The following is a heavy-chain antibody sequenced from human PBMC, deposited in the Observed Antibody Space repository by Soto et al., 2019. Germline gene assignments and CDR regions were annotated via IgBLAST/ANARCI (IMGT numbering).Heavy chain of an antibody. CDR1: GYSFTSYW. CDR3: TREADYDFWSNVKWFDP. Sequence: PGESLKISCKGSGYSFTSYWIGWVRQMPGKGLEWMGIIYPGDSDTRYSPSFQGQVTISADKSISTAYLQWSSLKASDTAMYYCTREADYDFWSNVKWFDPWGQGTLVTVSS. CDR2: IYPGDSDT. J-gene: IGHJ5*02. D-gene: IGHD3-3*01. V-gene: IGHV5-51*01.